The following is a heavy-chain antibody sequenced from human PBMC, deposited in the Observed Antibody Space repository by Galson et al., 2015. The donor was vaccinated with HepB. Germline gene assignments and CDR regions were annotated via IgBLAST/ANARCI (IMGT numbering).Heavy chain of an antibody. CDR1: GFTFSSYA. Sequence: SLRLSCAASGFTFSSYAMSWVRQAPGKGLEWVSAISGSGGSTYYADSVKGRFTISRDNSKNTLYLQMNSLRAEDTAVYYCAKARGVNYYGSGSPNWYFDLWGRGTLVTASS. CDR3: AKARGVNYYGSGSPNWYFDL. V-gene: IGHV3-23*01. CDR2: ISGSGGST. J-gene: IGHJ2*01. D-gene: IGHD3-10*01.